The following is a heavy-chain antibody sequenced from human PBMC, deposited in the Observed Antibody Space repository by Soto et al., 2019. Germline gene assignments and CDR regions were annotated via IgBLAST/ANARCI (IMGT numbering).Heavy chain of an antibody. V-gene: IGHV3-23*01. CDR2: ISGSGGST. CDR1: GFTFSSYA. Sequence: VGSLRLSCAASGFTFSSYAMSWVRQAPGKGLEWVSAISGSGGSTYYADSVKGRFTISRDNSKNTLYLQMNSLRAEDTAVYYCAKDRRDCSSTSCYTVFDYWGQGTLVTVSS. J-gene: IGHJ4*02. D-gene: IGHD2-2*02. CDR3: AKDRRDCSSTSCYTVFDY.